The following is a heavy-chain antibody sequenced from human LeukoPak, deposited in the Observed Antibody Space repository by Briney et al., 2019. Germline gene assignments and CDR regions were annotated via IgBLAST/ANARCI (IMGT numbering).Heavy chain of an antibody. CDR1: GFTFSSYA. CDR3: ARDRYGDYVSDY. CDR2: ISSSSNTI. D-gene: IGHD4-17*01. Sequence: PGGSLRLSCAASGFTFSSYAMSWVRQAPGKGLEWVSYISSSSNTIHYADSVKGRFTISRDYATNSLYLQMSSLRDEDTAVYYCARDRYGDYVSDYWGQGTLVTVSS. J-gene: IGHJ4*02. V-gene: IGHV3-48*02.